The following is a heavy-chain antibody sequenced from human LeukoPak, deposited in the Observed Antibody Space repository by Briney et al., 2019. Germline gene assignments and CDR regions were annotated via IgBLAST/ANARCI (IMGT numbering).Heavy chain of an antibody. D-gene: IGHD5-24*01. Sequence: SETLSLTCTVSGGSISPYYWSWIRQPPGKGLEWIGYIFFSGSTNYNPSLKSRVTMSVDTSKNQFSLNLSSVTAADTAVYYCARGEMATIEDAFDIWGQGTMVTVSS. V-gene: IGHV4-59*01. CDR2: IFFSGST. CDR3: ARGEMATIEDAFDI. J-gene: IGHJ3*02. CDR1: GGSISPYY.